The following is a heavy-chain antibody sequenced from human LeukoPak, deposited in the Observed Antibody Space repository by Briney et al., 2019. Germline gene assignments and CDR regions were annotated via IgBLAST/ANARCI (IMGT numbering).Heavy chain of an antibody. D-gene: IGHD2-2*01. CDR2: VIPIFGTA. J-gene: IGHJ4*02. Sequence: SVKVSCKASGGTFSSYAISWVRQAPGQGLEWMGGVIPIFGTANYAQKFQGRVTITADESTSTAYMELSSLRSEDTAVYYRARGARQLLLLYYFDYWGQGTLVTVSS. V-gene: IGHV1-69*13. CDR1: GGTFSSYA. CDR3: ARGARQLLLLYYFDY.